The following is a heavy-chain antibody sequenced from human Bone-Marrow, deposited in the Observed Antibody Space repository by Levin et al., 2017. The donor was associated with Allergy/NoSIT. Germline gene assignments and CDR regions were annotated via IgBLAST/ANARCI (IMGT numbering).Heavy chain of an antibody. CDR3: ASLPRYSSDWQALDY. V-gene: IGHV4-61*01. J-gene: IGHJ4*02. CDR1: GGSVSSVSYY. D-gene: IGHD6-19*01. Sequence: SQTLSLTCTVSGGSVSSVSYYWNWIRQPPGKGLEWIGYIYSTGSTNYNPSLKSRVTISVDTSKNQFSLKLSSVTAADTAVYSCASLPRYSSDWQALDYWGQGTLVTVSS. CDR2: IYSTGST.